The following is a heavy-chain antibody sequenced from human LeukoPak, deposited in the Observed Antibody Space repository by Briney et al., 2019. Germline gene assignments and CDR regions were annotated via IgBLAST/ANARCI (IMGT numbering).Heavy chain of an antibody. D-gene: IGHD3-9*01. Sequence: SETLSLTCAVYGEPFDNYYWSWIRQSPGKGLEWIGEINHSGRTNYNPSLNSRVTISIDTSKNQLSLRLTSVTAADTAVYYCVRVLTGSWGQGTLVTVSS. J-gene: IGHJ4*02. CDR1: GEPFDNYY. CDR2: INHSGRT. CDR3: VRVLTGS. V-gene: IGHV4-34*01.